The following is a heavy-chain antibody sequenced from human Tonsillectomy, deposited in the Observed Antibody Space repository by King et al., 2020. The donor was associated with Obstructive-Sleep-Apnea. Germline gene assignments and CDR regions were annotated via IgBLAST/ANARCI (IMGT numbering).Heavy chain of an antibody. CDR2: ISAYNGNT. V-gene: IGHV1-18*04. D-gene: IGHD6-13*01. J-gene: IGHJ4*02. CDR1: GYTFTLYG. Sequence: QLVQSGAEVKKPGASVKVSCKASGYTFTLYGISWVRQAPGQGLEWMGWISAYNGNTHYAEKLQGRITMTTDTSTSTPYMELTSLRSDDTAMYYCARGDGYSSSPTPFWGQGTLVTVSS. CDR3: ARGDGYSSSPTPF.